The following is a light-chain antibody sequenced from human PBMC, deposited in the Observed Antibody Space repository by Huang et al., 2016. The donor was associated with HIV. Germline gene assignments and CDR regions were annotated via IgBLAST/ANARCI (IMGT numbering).Light chain of an antibody. CDR3: QQCDTSPLT. J-gene: IGKJ4*01. V-gene: IGKV3-20*01. Sequence: EIVLTQSPGTLSLSPGEGATLSCRASHRISSQFLAWYQQKSGQAPRLLIYAASSRATGIPDRFSGSGSGTDFTLTISRLDPDDFAVYYCQQCDTSPLTFGGGTKVEIK. CDR1: HRISSQF. CDR2: AAS.